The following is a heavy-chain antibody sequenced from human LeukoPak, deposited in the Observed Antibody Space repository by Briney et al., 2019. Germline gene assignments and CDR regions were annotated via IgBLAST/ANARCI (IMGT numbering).Heavy chain of an antibody. CDR3: ARPYFVAANYYFDY. Sequence: PGGSLRLSCAASGFTFSSYEMNWVRQAPGKGLEWVSYISNSGTTIYYAGSVKGRFTISRDNAKNSLYLQMNSLRAEDTAVYYCARPYFVAANYYFDYWGQGTLVTVPS. CDR2: ISNSGTTI. J-gene: IGHJ4*02. CDR1: GFTFSSYE. V-gene: IGHV3-48*03. D-gene: IGHD2/OR15-2a*01.